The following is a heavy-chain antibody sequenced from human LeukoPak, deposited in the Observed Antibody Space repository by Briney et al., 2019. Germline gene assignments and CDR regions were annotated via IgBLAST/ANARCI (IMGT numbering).Heavy chain of an antibody. V-gene: IGHV4-59*01. CDR3: ARYYGGNSGWHTHNWFDP. CDR1: GGSISSYY. J-gene: IGHJ5*02. D-gene: IGHD4-23*01. Sequence: SETLSPTCTVSGGSISSYYWGWIRQPPGKGLEWIGYIYYSGSTNYNPSLKSRVTISVDTSKNQFSLKLSSVTAADTAVYYCARYYGGNSGWHTHNWFDPWGQGTLVTVSS. CDR2: IYYSGST.